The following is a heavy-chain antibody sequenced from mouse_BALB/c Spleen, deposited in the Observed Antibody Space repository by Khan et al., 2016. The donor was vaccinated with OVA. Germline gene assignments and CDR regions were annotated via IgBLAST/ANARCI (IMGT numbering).Heavy chain of an antibody. Sequence: EVQLQESGPGLVKPSQSLSLTCTVTGYSITSDYAWNWIRQLPGNKLEWMGFISYSGNTNYNPSFKSRISITRDTTKNQFFLQLNSVTIEDTATYYCARVYGGDFDYWGQGTTLTVSS. V-gene: IGHV3-2*02. CDR1: GYSITSDYA. D-gene: IGHD1-1*01. CDR3: ARVYGGDFDY. CDR2: ISYSGNT. J-gene: IGHJ2*01.